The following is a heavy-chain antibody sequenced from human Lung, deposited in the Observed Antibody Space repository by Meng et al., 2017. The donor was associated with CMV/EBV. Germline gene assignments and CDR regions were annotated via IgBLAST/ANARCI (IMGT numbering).Heavy chain of an antibody. V-gene: IGHV3-21*01. CDR2: ISSSSIHI. J-gene: IGHJ4*02. CDR3: ARGRGYCSSTNCYQNFDY. Sequence: GGSXRLSCTASGFIFSDYSMSWVRQAPGKGLEWVSSISSSSIHIYYADSTKGRFTISRDNAKKSLYLQMNSLRAEDTAVYYCARGRGYCSSTNCYQNFDYXGQGXLVTVSS. CDR1: GFIFSDYS. D-gene: IGHD2-2*01.